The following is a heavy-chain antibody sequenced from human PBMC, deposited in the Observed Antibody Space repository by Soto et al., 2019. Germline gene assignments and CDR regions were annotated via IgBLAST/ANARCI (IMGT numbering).Heavy chain of an antibody. Sequence: GWCPKPSCAASGFTFFSYALSWVPQAPGEGLEWVSAISGSGGRTYYADSVKGRVTISSDNSKKTLYLQMNSVRAEDTAIYYCAKVVTRVRGGTAGCCYYGIDVWGQGSTVTVSS. CDR2: ISGSGGRT. CDR3: AKVVTRVRGGTAGCCYYGIDV. CDR1: GFTFFSYA. J-gene: IGHJ6*02. D-gene: IGHD3-10*01. V-gene: IGHV3-23*01.